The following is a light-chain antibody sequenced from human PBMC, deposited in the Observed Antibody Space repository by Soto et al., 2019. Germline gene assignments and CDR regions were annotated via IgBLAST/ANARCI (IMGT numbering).Light chain of an antibody. CDR1: SSDVGGYNY. CDR3: SSYTSSSTLVV. CDR2: EVS. J-gene: IGLJ2*01. V-gene: IGLV2-14*01. Sequence: QSVLTQPRSVSGSPGQSITISCTGTSSDVGGYNYVSWYQQYPGKAPKVMIYEVSNRPSGVSNRFSGSKSGNTASLTISGLQAEDEADYYCSSYTSSSTLVVFGGGTKLTVL.